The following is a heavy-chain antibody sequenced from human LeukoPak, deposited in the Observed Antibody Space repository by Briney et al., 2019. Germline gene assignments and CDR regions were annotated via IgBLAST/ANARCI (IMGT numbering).Heavy chain of an antibody. Sequence: SVKVSCKASGGTLSSYAISWVRQAPGQGLEWMGGIIPIFGTANYAQKFQGRVTITADESTSTAYMELSSLRSEDTAVYYCARGRFGDGMDVWGQGTTVTVSS. CDR1: GGTLSSYA. CDR2: IIPIFGTA. D-gene: IGHD3-10*01. V-gene: IGHV1-69*13. J-gene: IGHJ6*02. CDR3: ARGRFGDGMDV.